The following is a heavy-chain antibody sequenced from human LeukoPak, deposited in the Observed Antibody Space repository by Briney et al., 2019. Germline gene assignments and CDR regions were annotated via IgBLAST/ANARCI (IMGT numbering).Heavy chain of an antibody. CDR1: GYTFTGYY. CDR2: INPNSGGT. V-gene: IGHV1-2*02. Sequence: GSSLKVSCKASGYTFTGYYMHWVRQAPGQGLEWMAWINPNSGGTDYAQKFQGRVTMTRDTSISTAYMELSRLRSDDTAVYYCARDDDCSSTSCSYWFDPWGQGTLVTVSS. CDR3: ARDDDCSSTSCSYWFDP. J-gene: IGHJ5*02. D-gene: IGHD2-2*01.